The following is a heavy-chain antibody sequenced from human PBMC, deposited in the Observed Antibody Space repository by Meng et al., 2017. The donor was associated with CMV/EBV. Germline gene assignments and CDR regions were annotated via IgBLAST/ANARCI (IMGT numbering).Heavy chain of an antibody. CDR2: ISAYNGNT. V-gene: IGHV1-18*01. D-gene: IGHD3-3*01. CDR1: GYTFTSYG. CDR3: ARDPPVRSYYDFWSGFYLQNYYYGMDV. J-gene: IGHJ6*02. Sequence: ASVKVSCKASGYTFTSYGISWVRQAPGQGLEWMGWISAYNGNTNYAQKLQGRVTMTTDTSTSTAYMELSRLRSDDTAVYYCARDPPVRSYYDFWSGFYLQNYYYGMDVWGQGTTVTVSS.